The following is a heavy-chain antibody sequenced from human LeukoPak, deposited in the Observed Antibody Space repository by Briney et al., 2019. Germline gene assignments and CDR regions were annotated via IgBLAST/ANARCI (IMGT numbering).Heavy chain of an antibody. CDR1: GGSISSSNW. J-gene: IGHJ6*03. D-gene: IGHD1-14*01. V-gene: IGHV4-4*02. CDR3: ARGLNLGYYYYYMDV. Sequence: SGTLSLTCAVSGGSISSSNWWSWIRQPPGKGLEWIGEIYHSGSTNYNPSLKSRVTISVDTSKNQFSLKLSSVTAADTAVYYCARGLNLGYYYYYMDVWGKGTTVTVSS. CDR2: IYHSGST.